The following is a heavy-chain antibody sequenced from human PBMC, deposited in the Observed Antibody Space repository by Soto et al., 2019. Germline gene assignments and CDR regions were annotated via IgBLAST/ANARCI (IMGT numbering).Heavy chain of an antibody. Sequence: SETLSLTCAVYGGSFSSYYWSWIRQPPGKGLEWIGEINHSGSPNYNPSLKSRLTISVDTSKNQFSLKLSPVTAADTAVYYCARDLSGAFGSSSGDYWGQGTLVTVSS. CDR2: INHSGSP. CDR1: GGSFSSYY. CDR3: ARDLSGAFGSSSGDY. J-gene: IGHJ4*02. D-gene: IGHD6-6*01. V-gene: IGHV4-34*01.